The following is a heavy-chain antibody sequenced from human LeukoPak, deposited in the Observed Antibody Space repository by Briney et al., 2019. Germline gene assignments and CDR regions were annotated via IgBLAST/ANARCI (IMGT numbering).Heavy chain of an antibody. J-gene: IGHJ4*02. V-gene: IGHV4-34*01. CDR3: ARVTGYRIEDYFDY. D-gene: IGHD6-13*01. CDR2: INHSGST. Sequence: SETLSLTCAVYGGSFSGYYWSWIRQPPGKGLEWIGEINHSGSTNYNPSLKSRVTISVDTSKNQFSLKLSSVTAADTAVYYCARVTGYRIEDYFDYWGQGTLVTVSS. CDR1: GGSFSGYY.